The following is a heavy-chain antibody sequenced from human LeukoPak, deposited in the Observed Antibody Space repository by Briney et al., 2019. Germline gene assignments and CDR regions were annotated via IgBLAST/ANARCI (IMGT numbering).Heavy chain of an antibody. Sequence: GGSLRLSCTASGFTFGDYAMSWFRQAPGKGLEWVGFIRSKAYGGTTEYAASVKGRFTISRDDSKSIAYLQMNSLKTEDTAVYYCTRQEHSSGWYPPFDYWGQGTLVTVSS. D-gene: IGHD6-19*01. CDR2: IRSKAYGGTT. CDR1: GFTFGDYA. CDR3: TRQEHSSGWYPPFDY. V-gene: IGHV3-49*03. J-gene: IGHJ4*02.